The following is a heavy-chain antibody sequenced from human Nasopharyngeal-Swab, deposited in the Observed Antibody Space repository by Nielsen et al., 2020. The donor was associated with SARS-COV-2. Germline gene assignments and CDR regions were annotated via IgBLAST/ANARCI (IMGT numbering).Heavy chain of an antibody. CDR2: IYSGGST. Sequence: GESLKISCAASGFTVSSNYMTWVHQTPGKGLEWVAVIYSGGSTDYGDSVRGRFIISRDNSKNTLYLRLNSLGVEDTAVYYCARGVVDSSGWGTFDIWGQGTAVTVSS. CDR1: GFTVSSNY. J-gene: IGHJ3*02. CDR3: ARGVVDSSGWGTFDI. V-gene: IGHV3-53*01. D-gene: IGHD6-19*01.